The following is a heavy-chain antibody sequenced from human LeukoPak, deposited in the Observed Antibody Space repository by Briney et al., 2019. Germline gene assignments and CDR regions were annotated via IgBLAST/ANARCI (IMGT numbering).Heavy chain of an antibody. V-gene: IGHV4-34*01. CDR1: GGSFSGYY. CDR2: INHSGST. Sequence: SETLSLTCAVYGGSFSGYYWSWIRQPPGKGLEWIGEINHSGSTNYNPSLKSRVTISVDTSKNQFSLKLSSVTAADTAVYYCARDGVVPAVNSNHWGQGTLVTVSS. D-gene: IGHD2-2*01. J-gene: IGHJ5*02. CDR3: ARDGVVPAVNSNH.